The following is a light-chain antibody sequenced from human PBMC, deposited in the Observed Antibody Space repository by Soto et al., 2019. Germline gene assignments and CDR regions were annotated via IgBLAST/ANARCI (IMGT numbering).Light chain of an antibody. CDR2: EGT. CDR1: SSDVGSYDL. CDR3: YSYAGDSLYV. V-gene: IGLV2-23*01. J-gene: IGLJ1*01. Sequence: QSALTQPASVSGSPGQSITIACTGTSSDVGSYDLVSWYQHHPGKVPKLMGYEGTKRPSGVSDRFSGSKSGNTAALTISGLQAEDEADYYCYSYAGDSLYVFGPGTKLTVL.